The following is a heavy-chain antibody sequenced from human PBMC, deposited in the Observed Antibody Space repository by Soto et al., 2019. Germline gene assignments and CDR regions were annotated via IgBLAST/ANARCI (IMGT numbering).Heavy chain of an antibody. CDR2: IIPIFGTA. V-gene: IGHV1-69*13. CDR3: ARERTLGYCSGGSCYSGDYAFDI. J-gene: IGHJ3*02. D-gene: IGHD2-15*01. Sequence: SVKVSCKASGGTFSSYAISWVRQAPGQGLEWMGGIIPIFGTANYAQKFQGRVTITADESTSTAYMELSSLRSEDTAVYYCARERTLGYCSGGSCYSGDYAFDIWGQGTMVTVSS. CDR1: GGTFSSYA.